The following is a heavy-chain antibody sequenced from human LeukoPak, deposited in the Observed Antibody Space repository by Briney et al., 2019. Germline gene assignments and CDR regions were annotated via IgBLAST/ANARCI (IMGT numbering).Heavy chain of an antibody. D-gene: IGHD2-21*01. Sequence: SVKVSCKASGGTFSSYAISWVRQAPGQGLEWMARIIPIFGTANYAQTFQGRVTITTDESTSTAYMELSSLRSEDTAVYYCARDQSPQYGGFDYWGQGTLVTVSS. CDR3: ARDQSPQYGGFDY. CDR1: GGTFSSYA. J-gene: IGHJ4*02. CDR2: IIPIFGTA. V-gene: IGHV1-69*05.